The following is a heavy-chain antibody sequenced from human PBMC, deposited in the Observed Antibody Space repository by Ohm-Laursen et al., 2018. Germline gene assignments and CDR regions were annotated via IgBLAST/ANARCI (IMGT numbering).Heavy chain of an antibody. CDR3: ARVQYGVVAATHSYNWFDP. CDR1: GYTFTSYY. J-gene: IGHJ5*02. V-gene: IGHV1-46*01. D-gene: IGHD2-15*01. CDR2: INPSGGST. Sequence: ASVKVSCKASGYTFTSYYMHWVRQAPGQGLEWMGIINPSGGSTSYAQKFQGRVTMTRDTSTSTAYMELSSLRSEDTAVYYCARVQYGVVAATHSYNWFDPWGQGTLVTVSS.